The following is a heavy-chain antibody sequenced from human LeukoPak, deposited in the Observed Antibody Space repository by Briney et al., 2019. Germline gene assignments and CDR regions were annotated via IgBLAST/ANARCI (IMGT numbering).Heavy chain of an antibody. D-gene: IGHD3-10*01. CDR3: ARDPRRGAFDI. CDR2: IWYDGSNK. Sequence: GSLRLSCVASGFTYRRYSMNWVRQAPGKGLEWVAVIWYDGSNKYYADSVKGRFTISRDNSKNTLYLQMNSLRAEDTAAYYCARDPRRGAFDIWGQGTMVTVSS. V-gene: IGHV3-33*08. CDR1: GFTYRRYS. J-gene: IGHJ3*02.